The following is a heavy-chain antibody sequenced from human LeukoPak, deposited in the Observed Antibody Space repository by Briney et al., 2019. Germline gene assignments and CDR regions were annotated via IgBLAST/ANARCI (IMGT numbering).Heavy chain of an antibody. Sequence: ASVKVSCKTSGGTFSSYAISWVRQAPGQGLEWMGRIIPLLGIANYAQKFQGRVTITADKSTNTAYMELSSLRSEDTAVYYCARGRPGYSYGTYYYYGMDVWGQGTTVTVSS. D-gene: IGHD5-18*01. CDR3: ARGRPGYSYGTYYYYGMDV. CDR2: IIPLLGIA. CDR1: GGTFSSYA. V-gene: IGHV1-69*04. J-gene: IGHJ6*02.